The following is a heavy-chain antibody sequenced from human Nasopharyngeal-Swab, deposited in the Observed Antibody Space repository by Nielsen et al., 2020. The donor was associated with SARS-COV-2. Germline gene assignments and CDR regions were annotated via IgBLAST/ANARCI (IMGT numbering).Heavy chain of an antibody. CDR2: IYGGGST. J-gene: IGHJ3*02. CDR3: ASSLLLSDAFDI. CDR1: EFSVSSNY. Sequence: ETLSLTCAASEFSVSSNYMTWVRQAPGKGLEWVSVIYGGGSTYYADSVKGRFTISRDNSKNTVYLQMNSLRGEDTTVYYCASSLLLSDAFDIWGQGTMVTVSS. V-gene: IGHV3-66*01. D-gene: IGHD2-21*01.